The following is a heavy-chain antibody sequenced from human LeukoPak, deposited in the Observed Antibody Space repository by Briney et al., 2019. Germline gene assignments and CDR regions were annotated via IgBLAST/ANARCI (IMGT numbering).Heavy chain of an antibody. V-gene: IGHV3-7*05. J-gene: IGHJ4*02. CDR3: ARGAYTYVY. Sequence: GGSLGLSCAASGFTFSSYWMSWVRRAPGKGLEWVANMNQDGSEKYYVDSVKGRFTISRDNAKNSLYLQMNSLRAGDAAAYYCARGAYTYVYWGQGTLVTVSS. CDR1: GFTFSSYW. D-gene: IGHD5-18*01. CDR2: MNQDGSEK.